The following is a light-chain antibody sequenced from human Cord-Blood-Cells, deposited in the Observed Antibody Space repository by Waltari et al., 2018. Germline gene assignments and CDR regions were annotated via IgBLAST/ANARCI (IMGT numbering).Light chain of an antibody. Sequence: QSALTQPASVSGSPGQSITISCTGTSSDVGSYNLVSWYQQHPGKAPKLMIYEVSKHPSWVSNRFSGSKSGNTASLTISGLQAGDEADYYCCSYAGSSTYVFGTGTKVTVL. J-gene: IGLJ1*01. V-gene: IGLV2-23*02. CDR1: SSDVGSYNL. CDR2: EVS. CDR3: CSYAGSSTYV.